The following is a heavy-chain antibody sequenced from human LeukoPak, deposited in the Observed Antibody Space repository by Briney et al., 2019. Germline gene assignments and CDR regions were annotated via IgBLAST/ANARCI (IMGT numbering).Heavy chain of an antibody. V-gene: IGHV1-2*06. CDR1: GYTFTGYY. CDR2: INPNSGGA. D-gene: IGHD3-10*01. J-gene: IGHJ4*02. CDR3: ASQEHYYGSGSYVDY. Sequence: ASVKVSCKASGYTFTGYYMHWVRQAPGQGLGWMGRINPNSGGANYAQKFQGRVTMTRDTSISTAYMELSRLRSDDTAVYYCASQEHYYGSGSYVDYWGQGTLVTVSS.